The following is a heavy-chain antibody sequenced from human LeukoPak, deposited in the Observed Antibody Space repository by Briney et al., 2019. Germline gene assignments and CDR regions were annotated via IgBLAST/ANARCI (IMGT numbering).Heavy chain of an antibody. CDR1: GFTFSSYS. J-gene: IGHJ4*02. V-gene: IGHV3-48*04. CDR2: ISSSGSTI. D-gene: IGHD1-14*01. Sequence: GGSLRLSCAASGFTFSSYSMNWVRQAPGKGLEWVSYISSSGSTIYYADSVKGRFTISRDNAKNSLYLQMNSLRAEDTAVYYCARESRTGYNKYWGQGTLVTVSS. CDR3: ARESRTGYNKY.